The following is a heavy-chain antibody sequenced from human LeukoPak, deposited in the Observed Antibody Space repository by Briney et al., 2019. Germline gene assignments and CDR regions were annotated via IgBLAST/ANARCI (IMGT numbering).Heavy chain of an antibody. CDR2: ISSSGSTI. V-gene: IGHV3-11*04. CDR1: GFTFSDYY. Sequence: PGGSLRLSCAASGFTFSDYYMSWIRQAPGKGLEWVSYISSSGSTIYYADSVKGRFTISRDNAKNSLYLQMNSLRAEDTAVYYCARGKREMATRNTPRWYYMDVWGKGTMVTVSS. CDR3: ARGKREMATRNTPRWYYMDV. J-gene: IGHJ6*03. D-gene: IGHD5-24*01.